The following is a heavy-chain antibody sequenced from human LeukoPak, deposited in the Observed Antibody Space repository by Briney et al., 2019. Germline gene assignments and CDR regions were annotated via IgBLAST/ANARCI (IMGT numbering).Heavy chain of an antibody. Sequence: GGSLRLSCAASGFTFSSYEMNWVRQAPGKGLEWVSYISSSGSTIYYADSVKGRFTISRDNSKNTLYLQMNSLRLEDTAVYYCAKDVLYGDYGLGYYYYYMDVWGKGTTVTISS. CDR1: GFTFSSYE. V-gene: IGHV3-48*03. CDR2: ISSSGSTI. CDR3: AKDVLYGDYGLGYYYYYMDV. D-gene: IGHD4-17*01. J-gene: IGHJ6*03.